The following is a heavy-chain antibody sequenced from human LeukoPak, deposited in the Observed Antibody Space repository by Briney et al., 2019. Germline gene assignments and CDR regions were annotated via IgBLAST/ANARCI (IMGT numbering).Heavy chain of an antibody. Sequence: PPASLRLAWPVAGFAFSSYSLNWDRHAQGQGLEWVSSITTSCSYISYTDSGKGRLTISRDNANNSLYLRMHSATATDPDVHAFSRSLSVAGTDYWGQGTLVTVSS. D-gene: IGHD6-19*01. CDR3: SRSLSVAGTDY. CDR1: GFAFSSYS. CDR2: ITTSCSYI. J-gene: IGHJ4*02. V-gene: IGHV3-21*01.